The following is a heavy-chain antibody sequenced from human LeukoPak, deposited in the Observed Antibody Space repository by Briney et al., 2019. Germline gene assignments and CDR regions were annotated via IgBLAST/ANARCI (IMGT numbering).Heavy chain of an antibody. CDR3: AKVGSTSLYYYYYMDV. CDR1: GFTVSSNY. CDR2: IYSGGST. D-gene: IGHD2-2*01. V-gene: IGHV3-53*01. J-gene: IGHJ6*03. Sequence: PGGSLRLSCAASGFTVSSNYMSWVRQAPGKGLEWVSVIYSGGSTYYADSVKGRFTISRDNSKNTLYLQMNSLRAEDTAVYYCAKVGSTSLYYYYYMDVWGKGTTVTVSS.